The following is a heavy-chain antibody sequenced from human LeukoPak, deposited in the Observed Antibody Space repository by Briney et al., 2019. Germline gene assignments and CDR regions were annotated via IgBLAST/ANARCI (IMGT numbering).Heavy chain of an antibody. Sequence: GGSLRLSCAASAFTFSSYTMNWVRQGPGKGLEWVSSISSGSSYIYYADSVKGRFTISRDNAKNSLYLQMNSLRAEDTAVYYCARELRSGSSQDGYFDYWGQGTLVTVSS. CDR3: ARELRSGSSQDGYFDY. J-gene: IGHJ4*02. V-gene: IGHV3-21*01. D-gene: IGHD3-10*01. CDR1: AFTFSSYT. CDR2: ISSGSSYI.